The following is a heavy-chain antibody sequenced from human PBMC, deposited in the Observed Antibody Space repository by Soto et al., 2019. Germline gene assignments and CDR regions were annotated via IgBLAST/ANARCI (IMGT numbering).Heavy chain of an antibody. CDR2: ISGSGGST. V-gene: IGHV3-23*01. J-gene: IGHJ4*02. Sequence: PGGSLRLSCAASGFTFSSYAMSWVRQAPGKGLEWVSAISGSGGSTYYADSVKGRFTISRDNSKNTLYLQMNSLRAEDTAVYFCAKVWGARVAAAGTVGFDYWGQGTLVTVSS. CDR1: GFTFSSYA. D-gene: IGHD6-13*01. CDR3: AKVWGARVAAAGTVGFDY.